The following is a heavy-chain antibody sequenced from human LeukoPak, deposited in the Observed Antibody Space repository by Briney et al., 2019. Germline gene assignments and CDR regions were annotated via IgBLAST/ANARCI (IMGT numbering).Heavy chain of an antibody. CDR2: IYYSGST. CDR1: GGSISSYY. CDR3: ARSDYDFWSGYPTDYYYYGMDV. D-gene: IGHD3-3*01. J-gene: IGHJ6*02. V-gene: IGHV4-59*12. Sequence: SETLSLTCTVSGGSISSYYWSWIRQPPGKGLEWIGYIYYSGSTNYNPSLKSRVTISVDTSKNQFSLKLSSVTAADTAVYYCARSDYDFWSGYPTDYYYYGMDVWGQGTTVTVSS.